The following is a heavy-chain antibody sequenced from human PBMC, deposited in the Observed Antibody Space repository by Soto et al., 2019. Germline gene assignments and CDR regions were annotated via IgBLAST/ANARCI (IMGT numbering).Heavy chain of an antibody. Sequence: QVQLVQSGAEVKKPGSSVKVSCKASGGTFNSYAISWVRQAPGQGLEWMGGIIPIFGTANYAQKFQGRVTITADESTSTAYMALSSLRSEATAVYYCASIREGYNLHYYYGMDVWGQGTTVIVSS. CDR1: GGTFNSYA. CDR2: IIPIFGTA. J-gene: IGHJ6*02. CDR3: ASIREGYNLHYYYGMDV. D-gene: IGHD5-12*01. V-gene: IGHV1-69*12.